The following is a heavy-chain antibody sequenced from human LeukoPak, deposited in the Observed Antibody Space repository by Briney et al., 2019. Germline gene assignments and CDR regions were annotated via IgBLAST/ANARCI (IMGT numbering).Heavy chain of an antibody. CDR2: FDPEDGET. Sequence: ASVKVSCKVSGYTLTELSMHWVRQAPRKGLEWMGGFDPEDGETIYAQKFQGRVTMTEDTSTDTAYMELSSLRSEDTAVYYCATDPRTQNVVVVAAGWGQGTLVTVSS. V-gene: IGHV1-24*01. J-gene: IGHJ4*02. D-gene: IGHD2-15*01. CDR1: GYTLTELS. CDR3: ATDPRTQNVVVVAAG.